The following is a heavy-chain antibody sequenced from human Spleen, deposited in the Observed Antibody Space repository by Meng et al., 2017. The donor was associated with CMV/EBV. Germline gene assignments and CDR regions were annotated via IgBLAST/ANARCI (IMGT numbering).Heavy chain of an antibody. J-gene: IGHJ3*02. CDR3: ARGYCSSTSCRNAFDI. CDR1: GGSFSGYY. Sequence: GSLRLSCAVYGGSFSGYYWSWIRQPPGKGLEWIGEINHSGSTNYNPSLKSRVTISVDTSKNQFSLKLSSVTAADTAVYYCARGYCSSTSCRNAFDIWGQGTMVTVS. D-gene: IGHD2-2*01. CDR2: INHSGST. V-gene: IGHV4-34*01.